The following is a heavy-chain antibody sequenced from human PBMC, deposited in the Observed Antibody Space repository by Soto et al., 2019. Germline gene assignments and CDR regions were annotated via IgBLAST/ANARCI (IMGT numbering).Heavy chain of an antibody. V-gene: IGHV1-2*02. Sequence: ASVKVSCKASGYTFTDYYIHWVRQAPGQGLEWMAWINPISGGTNYAQKFQGRVTMTRDTSITTTYMELSRLTSDDTAVYYCARDSVGYCSRTRCYGQGHFDYWGQGALVTVAS. J-gene: IGHJ4*02. CDR2: INPISGGT. CDR3: ARDSVGYCSRTRCYGQGHFDY. D-gene: IGHD2-2*03. CDR1: GYTFTDYY.